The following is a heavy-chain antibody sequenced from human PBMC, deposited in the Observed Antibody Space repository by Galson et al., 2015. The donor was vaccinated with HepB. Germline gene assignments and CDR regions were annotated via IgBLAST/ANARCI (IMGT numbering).Heavy chain of an antibody. CDR2: IRSSTSTV. CDR3: ARDFVSYSGVFDY. CDR1: GFSFSRYS. V-gene: IGHV3-48*04. Sequence: SLRLSCAASGFSFSRYSMNWVRQAPGKGLGWVSYIRSSTSTVFYADSVQGRFSISRDSAKNSLYLQMNSLRAEDTAVYYCARDFVSYSGVFDYWGQGILVTVSS. J-gene: IGHJ4*02. D-gene: IGHD5-12*01.